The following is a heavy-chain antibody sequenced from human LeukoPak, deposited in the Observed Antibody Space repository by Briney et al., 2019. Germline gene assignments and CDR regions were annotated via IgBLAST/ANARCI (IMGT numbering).Heavy chain of an antibody. CDR3: ARIGLGGHYFDY. J-gene: IGHJ4*02. CDR2: INPNSGGT. Sequence: ASVKVSCKASGYTFTGYYMHWVRQAPGQGLEWMGWINPNSGGTNYAQKFQGRVTMTRDTSTSTVYMELSSLRSEDTAVYYCARIGLGGHYFDYWGQGTLVTVSS. V-gene: IGHV1-2*02. D-gene: IGHD2-2*03. CDR1: GYTFTGYY.